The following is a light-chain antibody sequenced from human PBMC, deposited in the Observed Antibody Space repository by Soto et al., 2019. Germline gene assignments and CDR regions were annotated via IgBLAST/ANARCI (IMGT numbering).Light chain of an antibody. CDR1: QSISSF. Sequence: DIQMTQFPSSLSASVGDRVTITCRASQSISSFLNWYQQRPGKAPKLLIYAASTLHSGVPSRFSGSGSGADFTLTISSLQPEDFASYYRHQSYTVPLTFGGGTKLQIK. J-gene: IGKJ4*01. CDR2: AAS. V-gene: IGKV1-39*01. CDR3: HQSYTVPLT.